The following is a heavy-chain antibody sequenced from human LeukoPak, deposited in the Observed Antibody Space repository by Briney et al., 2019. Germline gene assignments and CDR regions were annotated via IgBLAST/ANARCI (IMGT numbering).Heavy chain of an antibody. Sequence: SETLSLTCTVSGVSISNYYWSWIRQPAGKGLEWIGRIHTSGTTIYNPSLKSRVTMSVDTSKNQFSLKLSSVTAADTAVYYCASGSSGYDPWGQGTLVTVSS. D-gene: IGHD5-12*01. CDR3: ASGSSGYDP. CDR1: GVSISNYY. V-gene: IGHV4-4*07. J-gene: IGHJ5*02. CDR2: IHTSGTT.